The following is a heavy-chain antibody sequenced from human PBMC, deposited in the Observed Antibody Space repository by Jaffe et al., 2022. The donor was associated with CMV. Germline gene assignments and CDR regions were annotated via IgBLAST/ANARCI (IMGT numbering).Heavy chain of an antibody. CDR1: GGSISSSSYY. CDR2: IYYSGST. D-gene: IGHD6-13*01. CDR3: ARWLQKLGTNWFDP. J-gene: IGHJ5*02. V-gene: IGHV4-39*01. Sequence: QLQLQESGPGLVKPSETLSLTCTVSGGSISSSSYYWGWIRQPPGKGLEWIGSIYYSGSTYYNPSLKSRVTISVDTSKNQFSLKLSSVTAADTAVYYCARWLQKLGTNWFDPWGQGTLVTVSS.